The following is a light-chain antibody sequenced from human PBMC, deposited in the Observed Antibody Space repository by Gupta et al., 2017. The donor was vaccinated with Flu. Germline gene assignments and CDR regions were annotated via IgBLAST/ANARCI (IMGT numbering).Light chain of an antibody. V-gene: IGLV1-47*01. J-gene: IGLJ2*01. CDR2: RNN. CDR1: SSNIGSNY. CDR3: AAWDDSLSGLQVV. Sequence: QSVLTQPPSASGTPGQRVTISCSGSSSNIGSNYVYWYQQLPGTAPKLLIYRNNQRPSGVPDRFSGSKSGTSASLASSGLRSEDEADYYCAAWDDSLSGLQVVFGGGTKLTVL.